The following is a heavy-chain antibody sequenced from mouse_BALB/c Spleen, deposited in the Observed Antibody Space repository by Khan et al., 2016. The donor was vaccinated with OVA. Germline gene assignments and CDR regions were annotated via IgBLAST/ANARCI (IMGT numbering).Heavy chain of an antibody. CDR3: TRDRNYYGSSFYFDY. V-gene: IGHV5-6-4*01. CDR2: ITSGGSYT. D-gene: IGHD1-1*01. CDR1: GFTFSSYS. J-gene: IGHJ2*01. Sequence: EVELVESGGGLVKPGGSLRLSCEASGFTFSSYSMSWVRQTPEKRLEWVATITSGGSYTYYPDSVQGRFTISRDNPTNTLYLQLSSLKSEDPAIYYWTRDRNYYGSSFYFDYWGQGTTLTVSS.